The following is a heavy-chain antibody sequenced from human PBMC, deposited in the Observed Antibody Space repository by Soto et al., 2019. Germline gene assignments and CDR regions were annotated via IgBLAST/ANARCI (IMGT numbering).Heavy chain of an antibody. V-gene: IGHV3-9*01. Sequence: GGSLRLSCAASGFIFDDYAMHWVRQAPGKGLEWVSGINWHSGNIVYADSVKGRFTISRDNAMSSLYLEMSNLRAEDTALYYCAKDFGNNWYNYYYIDVWGKGTTVTVSS. CDR2: INWHSGNI. CDR1: GFIFDDYA. D-gene: IGHD1-1*01. CDR3: AKDFGNNWYNYYYIDV. J-gene: IGHJ6*03.